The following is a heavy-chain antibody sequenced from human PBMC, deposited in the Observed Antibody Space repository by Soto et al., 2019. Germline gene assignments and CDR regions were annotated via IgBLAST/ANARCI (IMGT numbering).Heavy chain of an antibody. J-gene: IGHJ2*01. CDR2: ISSSSSYI. D-gene: IGHD3-10*01. Sequence: GGSLRLSCAASGFTFSSYSRNWVRQAPGKGLEWVSSISSSSSYIYYADSVKGRFTISRDNAKNSLYLQMNSLRAEDTAVYYCARRFAGVFWYFDLWGRGTLVTVYS. CDR3: ARRFAGVFWYFDL. V-gene: IGHV3-21*01. CDR1: GFTFSSYS.